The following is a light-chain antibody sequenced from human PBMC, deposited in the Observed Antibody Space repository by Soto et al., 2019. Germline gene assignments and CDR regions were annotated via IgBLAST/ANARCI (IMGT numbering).Light chain of an antibody. J-gene: IGKJ1*01. CDR3: QQYNNWPPWT. CDR2: GAS. CDR1: QSVGSS. Sequence: EIVMTQSPATLSVSPGQRATLSCRASQSVGSSLAWYQHKRGQAPRLLIFGASTRATGIPARFSGSGSATEFTLTISSLQSEDFAVYYCQQYNNWPPWTLGQGTKVDIK. V-gene: IGKV3-15*01.